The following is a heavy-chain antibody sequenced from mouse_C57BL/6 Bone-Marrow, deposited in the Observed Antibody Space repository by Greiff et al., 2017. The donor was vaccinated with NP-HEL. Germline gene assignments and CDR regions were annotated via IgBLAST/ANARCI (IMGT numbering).Heavy chain of an antibody. CDR1: GYTFTSYW. CDR3: ERERAWGGIAWFAY. J-gene: IGHJ3*01. D-gene: IGHD3-3*01. V-gene: IGHV1-53*01. Sequence: QVQLKQPGTELVKPGASVKLSCKASGYTFTSYWMHWVKQRPGQGLEWIGNINPSNGGTNYNEKFKSKATLTVDKSSSTAYMQLSSLTSEDSAVYFCERERAWGGIAWFAYWGQGTLVTVSA. CDR2: INPSNGGT.